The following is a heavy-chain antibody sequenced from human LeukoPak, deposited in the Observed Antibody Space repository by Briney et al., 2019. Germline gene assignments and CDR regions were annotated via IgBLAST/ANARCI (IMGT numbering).Heavy chain of an antibody. Sequence: PGGSLRLSCAASGFTFSSYAMHWVRQAPGKGLEWVAVISYDGSNKYYADSVKGRFTISRDNSKNTLYLQMNSLRAEDTAVYYCARDSPAQYSGSYNGAFDYWGQGTLVTVSS. CDR1: GFTFSSYA. CDR2: ISYDGSNK. D-gene: IGHD1-26*01. CDR3: ARDSPAQYSGSYNGAFDY. J-gene: IGHJ4*02. V-gene: IGHV3-30-3*01.